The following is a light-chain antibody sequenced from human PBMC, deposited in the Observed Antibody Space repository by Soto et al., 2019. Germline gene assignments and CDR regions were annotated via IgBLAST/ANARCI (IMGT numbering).Light chain of an antibody. CDR2: EVI. CDR3: SSYAGSNTPYV. J-gene: IGLJ1*01. V-gene: IGLV2-8*01. CDR1: SSDVGGYNY. Sequence: QSALTQPPSASGSPGQSVTISCTGTSSDVGGYNYVSWYQQHPGKAPKLLIYEVIKRPSGVPDRFSASRSGNTASLTVSGLQAEDEADYYCSSYAGSNTPYVFGTETKVTVL.